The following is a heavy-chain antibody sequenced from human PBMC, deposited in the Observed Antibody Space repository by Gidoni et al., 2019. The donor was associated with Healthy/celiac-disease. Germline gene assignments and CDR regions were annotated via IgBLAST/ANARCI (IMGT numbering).Heavy chain of an antibody. V-gene: IGHV4-38-2*02. Sequence: QVQLQESGPGLVKPSETLSLACTVSGYSISSGYYWGWIRQPPGKWLEWIGSIYHSGSTYYNPSLKSLVTISVDTSKNQFSLKLSSVTAADTAVYYCAKSSVGRPFDWFDPWGQGTLVTVSS. J-gene: IGHJ5*02. D-gene: IGHD1-26*01. CDR3: AKSSVGRPFDWFDP. CDR2: IYHSGST. CDR1: GYSISSGYY.